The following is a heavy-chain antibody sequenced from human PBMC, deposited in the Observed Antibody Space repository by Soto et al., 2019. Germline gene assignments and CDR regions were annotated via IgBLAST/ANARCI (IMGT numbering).Heavy chain of an antibody. Sequence: QIQLVQSGAEVKKPGSSVRVSCKASGGTLCNYGISRVRQAPGQGLEWMGGIIPVFGTANYAQKFQGRVTITADESKSTVYMDVTSLRSEDTAVYYCSRGDATKIVVTTYYAMDVWGQGTTVSVSS. CDR2: IIPVFGTA. D-gene: IGHD4-17*01. CDR3: SRGDATKIVVTTYYAMDV. CDR1: GGTLCNYG. V-gene: IGHV1-69*12. J-gene: IGHJ6*02.